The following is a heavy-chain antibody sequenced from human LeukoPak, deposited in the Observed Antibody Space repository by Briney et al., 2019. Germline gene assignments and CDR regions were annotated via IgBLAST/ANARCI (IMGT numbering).Heavy chain of an antibody. CDR2: IWYDGSNK. D-gene: IGHD3-22*01. CDR3: ARGSYYYDSSGSLDY. V-gene: IGHV3-33*01. Sequence: GSLRLSCSASGFTFSNYGMHWVRQAPGKGLEWVAVIWYDGSNKYYADSVKGRFTISRDNSKNTLYLQMNSLRAEDTAVYYCARGSYYYDSSGSLDYWGQGTLVTVSS. J-gene: IGHJ4*02. CDR1: GFTFSNYG.